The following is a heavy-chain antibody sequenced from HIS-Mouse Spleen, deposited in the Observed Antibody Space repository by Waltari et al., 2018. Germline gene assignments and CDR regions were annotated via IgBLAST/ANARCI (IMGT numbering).Heavy chain of an antibody. V-gene: IGHV4-39*01. J-gene: IGHJ4*02. Sequence: QLQLQESGPGLVKPSETLSLTCTVSGGSISSSSYYWGWIRQPPGKGLDWIGSIYYSGGPYYNPALKIRVTISVDTSKNQFSLKLSSVTAADTAVYYCAYGDYFDYWGQGTLVTVSS. CDR2: IYYSGGP. CDR1: GGSISSSSYY. D-gene: IGHD4-17*01. CDR3: AYGDYFDY.